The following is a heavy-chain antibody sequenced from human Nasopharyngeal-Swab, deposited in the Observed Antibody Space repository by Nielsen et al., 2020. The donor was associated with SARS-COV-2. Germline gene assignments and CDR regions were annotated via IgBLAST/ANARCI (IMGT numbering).Heavy chain of an antibody. CDR3: ARVIPTTTVATY. Sequence: GESLKISCAASGFTFSDYYMSWIRQAPGKGLEWVSYISRSGSTIYYADSVKGRFTISRDNAKNSLYLQMNSLRAEDTAVYYCARVIPTTTVATYWGQGILVIVSS. D-gene: IGHD4-17*01. J-gene: IGHJ4*02. V-gene: IGHV3-11*01. CDR2: ISRSGSTI. CDR1: GFTFSDYY.